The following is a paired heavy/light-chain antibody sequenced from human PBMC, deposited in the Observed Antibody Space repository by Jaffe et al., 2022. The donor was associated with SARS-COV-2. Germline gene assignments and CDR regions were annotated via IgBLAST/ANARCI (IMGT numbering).Heavy chain of an antibody. J-gene: IGHJ4*02. V-gene: IGHV4-39*01. CDR3: ARLAVGSSWGEE. Sequence: QLQLQESGPGLVKPSETLSLTCTVSGGSISTSSYSWGWIRQPPGRGLEWIGIIFYSGITYYNPSLKSRVTMSVDTSKNQFSLKLSSVTAADTAVYYCARLAVGSSWGEEWGQGTLITVSS. CDR2: IFYSGIT. CDR1: GGSISTSSYS. D-gene: IGHD6-13*01.
Light chain of an antibody. CDR1: SSNIGSNT. CDR3: AAWDDSLNGHWV. Sequence: QSVLTQPPSASGTPGQRVTISCSGSSSNIGSNTVNWYQQLPGTAPKLLIYSNNQRPSGIPDRFSGSKSGTSASLAISGLQSEDEADYYCAAWDDSLNGHWVFGGGTKLTVL. V-gene: IGLV1-44*01. J-gene: IGLJ3*02. CDR2: SNN.